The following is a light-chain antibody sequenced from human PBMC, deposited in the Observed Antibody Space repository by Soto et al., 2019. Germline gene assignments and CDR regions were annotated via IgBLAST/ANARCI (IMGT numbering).Light chain of an antibody. CDR2: GIS. CDR3: QQRSNWPSIT. V-gene: IGKV1-17*01. Sequence: DIQITQSPSSLSASVGDRVTITCRASQGIGSDLGWYQQKPGKAPKVLIYGISSLQSGVPSRFSGSGSGTDFTLTISSLEPEDFAVYYCQQRSNWPSITFGQGTRLEI. CDR1: QGIGSD. J-gene: IGKJ5*01.